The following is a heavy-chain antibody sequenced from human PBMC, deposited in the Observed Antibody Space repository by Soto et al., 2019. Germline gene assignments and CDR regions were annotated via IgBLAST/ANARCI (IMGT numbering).Heavy chain of an antibody. J-gene: IGHJ4*02. D-gene: IGHD6-13*01. V-gene: IGHV4-39*01. CDR2: IYYSGNA. CDR1: GGSISSRSYY. Sequence: QLQLQESGPGLVKPSETLSLTCTVSGGSISSRSYYWGWIRQPPGKGLEWIGSIYYSGNAYYNPSLKGRVAVPVDTSKNQFSLKVTPVTATDTAGYYWARHKDTSSRYLLPDFWGQGTLVTVSS. CDR3: ARHKDTSSRYLLPDF.